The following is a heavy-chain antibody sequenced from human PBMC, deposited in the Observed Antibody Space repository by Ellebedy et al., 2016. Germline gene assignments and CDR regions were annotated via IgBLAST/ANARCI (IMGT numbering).Heavy chain of an antibody. CDR3: VRDVGSYYNY. CDR1: GDSVSSDSAA. D-gene: IGHD1-26*01. V-gene: IGHV6-1*01. J-gene: IGHJ4*02. CDR2: TYYRSKWYS. Sequence: SQTLSLTCAISGDSVSSDSAAWNWIRQSPSRGLEWLGRTYYRSKWYSDYAVSVKSRITVSQDTSRNQFSLQLNSVTPEDTAVYYCVRDVGSYYNYWGPGTLVTVSS.